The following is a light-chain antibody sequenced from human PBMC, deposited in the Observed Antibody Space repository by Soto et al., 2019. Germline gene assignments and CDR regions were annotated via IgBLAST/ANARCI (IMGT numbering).Light chain of an antibody. Sequence: QSVLTQPASVSGSPGQSITISCTGTSSDIGDYTHVSWYQQHPGKAPKLTIYEVSDRPSGVSNRFSGSKSGNTASLTISGLQTEDEADYYCCSYTSISTSAVFGGGTKLTVL. J-gene: IGLJ2*01. V-gene: IGLV2-14*01. CDR2: EVS. CDR3: CSYTSISTSAV. CDR1: SSDIGDYTH.